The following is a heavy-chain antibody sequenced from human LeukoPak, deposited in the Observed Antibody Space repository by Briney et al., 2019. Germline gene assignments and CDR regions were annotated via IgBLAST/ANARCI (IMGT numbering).Heavy chain of an antibody. J-gene: IGHJ4*02. CDR2: IFGSGHST. V-gene: IGHV3-23*01. CDR1: GFTFSNYA. Sequence: PGGSLRLSCAASGFTFSNYAMTWVRQAPGKGLEWVSTIFGSGHSTYYADSVKGRFTISRDNSKNTLYLQMNRLRAEDTAVYYCAKERGNGFGASSPYFDNWGQGTLVTVYS. D-gene: IGHD2-15*01. CDR3: AKERGNGFGASSPYFDN.